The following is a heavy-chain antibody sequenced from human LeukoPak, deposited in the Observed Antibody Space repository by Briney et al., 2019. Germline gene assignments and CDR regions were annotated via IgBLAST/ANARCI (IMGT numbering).Heavy chain of an antibody. J-gene: IGHJ4*02. V-gene: IGHV1-46*01. CDR2: INPSGGST. CDR1: GYTFTSYY. Sequence: GESLKISCKGSGYTFTSYYMHWVRQAPGQGLEWMGIINPSGGSTSYAQKFQGRVTMTRDMSTSTVYMKLSSLRSEDTAVYYCARETYYDSSGPTPFDYWGQGTLVTVSS. CDR3: ARETYYDSSGPTPFDY. D-gene: IGHD3-22*01.